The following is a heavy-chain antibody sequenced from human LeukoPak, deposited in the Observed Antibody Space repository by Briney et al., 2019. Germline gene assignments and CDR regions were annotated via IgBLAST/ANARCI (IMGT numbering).Heavy chain of an antibody. D-gene: IGHD6-19*01. J-gene: IGHJ4*02. V-gene: IGHV3-74*01. CDR2: INSDGRTT. CDR3: ARVPLRAVAGPHPHLDY. CDR1: GFTFSSHW. Sequence: GGSLRLSCAASGFTFSSHWMHWVRQAPGKGLVWVSRINSDGRTTGYADSVKGRFTISRDNAKSMLYLQMNSLRADDTAVYYCARVPLRAVAGPHPHLDYWGQGTLVTVPS.